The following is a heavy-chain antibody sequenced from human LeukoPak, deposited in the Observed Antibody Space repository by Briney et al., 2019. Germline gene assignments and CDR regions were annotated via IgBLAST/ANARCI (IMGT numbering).Heavy chain of an antibody. CDR2: IYYSGST. J-gene: IGHJ4*02. D-gene: IGHD1-26*01. V-gene: IGHV4-39*07. CDR3: ASPEGIVGATGFDY. Sequence: PSETLSLTCTVSGGSISSSSYYWGWIRQPPGKGLEWIGSIYYSGSTYYNPSLKSRVTISVDTSKNQFSLKLSSVTAADTAVYYCASPEGIVGATGFDYWGQGTLVSVSS. CDR1: GGSISSSSYY.